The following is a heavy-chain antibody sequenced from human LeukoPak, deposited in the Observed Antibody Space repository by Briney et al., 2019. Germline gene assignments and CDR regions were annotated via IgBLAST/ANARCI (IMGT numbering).Heavy chain of an antibody. D-gene: IGHD2-15*01. CDR3: ARGYCSGGSCHFDY. CDR1: GGSFSGYY. J-gene: IGHJ4*02. Sequence: SETLSLTCAVYGGSFSGYYSRWIPQPPGKGLEWIGEINHSGSTNYNPSLKSRVTISVDTSKNQFSLKLSSVTAADTAVYYCARGYCSGGSCHFDYWGQGTLVTVSS. V-gene: IGHV4-34*01. CDR2: INHSGST.